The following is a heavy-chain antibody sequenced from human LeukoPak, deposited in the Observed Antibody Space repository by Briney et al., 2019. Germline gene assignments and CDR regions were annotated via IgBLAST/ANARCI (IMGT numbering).Heavy chain of an antibody. CDR3: ARVNCSSTSCRSKFLDY. D-gene: IGHD2-2*01. V-gene: IGHV1-8*02. CDR1: GYTFTSYD. CDR2: MNPNSGNT. Sequence: ASVKVSCKASGYTFTSYDINWVRQATGQGLEWMGWMNPNSGNTGYAQKFQGRVTMTRNTSISTAYMELGSLRSEDTAVYYCARVNCSSTSCRSKFLDYWGQGTLVTVSS. J-gene: IGHJ4*02.